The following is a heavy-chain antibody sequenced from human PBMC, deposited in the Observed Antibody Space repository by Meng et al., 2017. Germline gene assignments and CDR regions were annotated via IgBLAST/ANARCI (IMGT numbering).Heavy chain of an antibody. D-gene: IGHD7-27*01. V-gene: IGHV1-69*01. J-gene: IGHJ4*02. CDR2: IIPIFGTA. Sequence: GPLEPAGAGVSDLGSTVKLSSTASGGTFSTYAISWVRQAPGQGLEWMGGIIPIFGTANYAKKFQGRVTITADESTSTAYMELSSLRSEDTAVYYCASNDGTGDRTGGDYWGQGTLVTVSS. CDR3: ASNDGTGDRTGGDY. CDR1: GGTFSTYA.